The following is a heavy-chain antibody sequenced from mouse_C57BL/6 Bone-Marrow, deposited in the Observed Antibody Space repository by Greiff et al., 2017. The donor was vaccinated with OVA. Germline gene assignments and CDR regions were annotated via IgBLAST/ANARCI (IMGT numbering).Heavy chain of an antibody. CDR2: IDPPDSYT. D-gene: IGHD4-1*01. CDR3: ARSRLGRGDY. J-gene: IGHJ2*01. Sequence: QVQLQQPGAELVKPGASVKLSCKASGYTFTSYWMQWVKQRPGQGLERIGEIDPPDSYTNYNQKFKGKATLTVDTSSSTAYMQLSSLTSEDSAVYDCARSRLGRGDYWGQGTTLTVSS. CDR1: GYTFTSYW. V-gene: IGHV1-50*01.